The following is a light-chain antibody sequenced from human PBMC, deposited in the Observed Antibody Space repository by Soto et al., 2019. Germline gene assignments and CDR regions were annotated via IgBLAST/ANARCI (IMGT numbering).Light chain of an antibody. CDR1: NSNIGTND. CDR2: DNS. CDR3: GTWDSSLRGGV. J-gene: IGLJ2*01. V-gene: IGLV1-51*01. Sequence: QYVLTQVPSVSAAPGQKVTITCSGSNSNIGTNDVSWYQQLPGTAPKLLIYDNSKRPAGISDRFSGSKSGTSVTLGITGLQTGDEAEYYCGTWDSSLRGGVFGGGTKLTVL.